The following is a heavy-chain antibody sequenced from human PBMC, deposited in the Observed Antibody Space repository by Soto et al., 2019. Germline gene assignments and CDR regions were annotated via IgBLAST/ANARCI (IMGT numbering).Heavy chain of an antibody. D-gene: IGHD3-3*01. CDR1: GFSFGPSW. V-gene: IGHV3-74*01. CDR3: ARLGVWSGAYYYMDV. CDR2: VNNDGSST. Sequence: EMQVVESGGGLVQRGGSLRLSCVASGFSFGPSWMTWVRQAPGKGLVWVALVNNDGSSTRYADSVKGRFTISRDNAKNTVYLQMSSLRGDDTALYYCARLGVWSGAYYYMDVWGKGTTVTVSS. J-gene: IGHJ6*03.